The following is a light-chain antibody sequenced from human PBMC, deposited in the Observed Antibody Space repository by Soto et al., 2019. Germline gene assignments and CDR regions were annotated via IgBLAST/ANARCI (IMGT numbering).Light chain of an antibody. J-gene: IGLJ1*01. Sequence: QSALTQPASVSGSPGQSITISCTGTSSDVGSYNLVSWYQQHPGKAPKLMIYEGSKRPSGVSNRFSGSKSGNTASLTISGLQTEDAADYYCCSFADSGTYVFGTGTKLTVL. CDR1: SSDVGSYNL. CDR3: CSFADSGTYV. CDR2: EGS. V-gene: IGLV2-23*01.